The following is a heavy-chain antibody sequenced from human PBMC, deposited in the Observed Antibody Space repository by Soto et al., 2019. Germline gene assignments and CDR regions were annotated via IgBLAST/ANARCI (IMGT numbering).Heavy chain of an antibody. CDR3: GTGTRVGYNDWYFDL. J-gene: IGHJ2*01. D-gene: IGHD1-7*01. CDR2: IIPIYGTS. CDR1: GGTFGNFA. V-gene: IGHV1-69*01. Sequence: QVQLVQSGAELKKPGSSVKGSCKASGGTFGNFAITSVRQAPGQGPEWVAGIIPIYGTSNYADDFRDRITLTADESTATSYLELSSLRSEDTAIYYCGTGTRVGYNDWYFDLWGRGTQVTVSS.